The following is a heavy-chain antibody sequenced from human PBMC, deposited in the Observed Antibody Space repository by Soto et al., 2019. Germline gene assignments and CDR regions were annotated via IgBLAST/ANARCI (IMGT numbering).Heavy chain of an antibody. CDR2: IYRGGST. CDR3: ARDKALVVPSLVNSDYYYYAMDV. J-gene: IGHJ6*02. V-gene: IGHV3-66*01. D-gene: IGHD3-22*01. Sequence: EVQLVESGGGLVQPGGSLRLSCAASGFTVSDNSMTWVRQAPGKGLEWVSVIYRGGSTNYADSVRGRFTISRDNSKNTLNLYIHXLRDADTALYYCARDKALVVPSLVNSDYYYYAMDVWGQGTTVTVSS. CDR1: GFTVSDNS.